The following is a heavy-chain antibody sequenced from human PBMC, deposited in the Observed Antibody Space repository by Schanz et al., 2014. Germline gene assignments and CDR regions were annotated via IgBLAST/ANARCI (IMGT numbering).Heavy chain of an antibody. CDR3: AREIPAGGHFDY. J-gene: IGHJ4*02. D-gene: IGHD2-15*01. CDR2: ISYDGNNK. Sequence: QLVESGGGVVQPGRSLRLSCAASGFTFSSYAMHWVRQAPGKGLEWVALISYDGNNKYYADSVKGRFTISRDNSKNTLYLRMISLRAEDTAMFYCAREIPAGGHFDYWGQGTLVSVSS. V-gene: IGHV3-30*04. CDR1: GFTFSSYA.